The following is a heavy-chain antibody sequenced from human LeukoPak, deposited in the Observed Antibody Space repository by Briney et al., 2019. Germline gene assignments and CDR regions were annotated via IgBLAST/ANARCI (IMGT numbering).Heavy chain of an antibody. CDR3: AKDGGLWVSAHWGDS. Sequence: TGGSLRLSCTASGFTFSSYAMSWVRQAPGKGLKWVSTISTGGGNTYYADSVKGRFTVSRDDSKNTLYLQMNSLRAEDTAVYYSAKDGGLWVSAHWGDSWGRGTLVTVSS. J-gene: IGHJ4*02. V-gene: IGHV3-23*01. D-gene: IGHD7-27*01. CDR2: ISTGGGNT. CDR1: GFTFSSYA.